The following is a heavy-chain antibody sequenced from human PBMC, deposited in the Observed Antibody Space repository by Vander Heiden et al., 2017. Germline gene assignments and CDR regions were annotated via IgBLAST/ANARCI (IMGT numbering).Heavy chain of an antibody. J-gene: IGHJ4*02. CDR2: VSFDGRDT. V-gene: IGHV3-30*18. D-gene: IGHD2-2*03. CDR1: GFTFRTYG. Sequence: QIQLVESGGGVVQPGRSLRPSRTAPGFTFRTYGMHWVRQAPGRGLDWVALVSFDGRDTYYADSVKGRFTISRDNAKNTLYLQMNSLRGEDTAVYYCAKEFPLDIGVVPALDYWGQGTLVTVSS. CDR3: AKEFPLDIGVVPALDY.